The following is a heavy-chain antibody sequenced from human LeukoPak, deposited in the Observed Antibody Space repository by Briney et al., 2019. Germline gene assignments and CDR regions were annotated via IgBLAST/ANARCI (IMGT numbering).Heavy chain of an antibody. Sequence: ASVKVSCKASGYTFSSYYVHWVRQAPGQGLEWMGMIIPSDGFTSYAQKFQGRVTMTRDMSTSTAYMELRSLRSDDTAVYYCARDGAVALWGTLDYWGQGTLVTVSS. V-gene: IGHV1-46*01. D-gene: IGHD6-19*01. CDR1: GYTFSSYY. J-gene: IGHJ4*02. CDR2: IIPSDGFT. CDR3: ARDGAVALWGTLDY.